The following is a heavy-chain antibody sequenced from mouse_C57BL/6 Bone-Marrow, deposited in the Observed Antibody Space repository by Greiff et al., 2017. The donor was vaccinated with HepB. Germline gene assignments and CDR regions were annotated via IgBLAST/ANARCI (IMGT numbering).Heavy chain of an antibody. J-gene: IGHJ1*03. CDR2: IYPGDGDT. D-gene: IGHD2-1*01. Sequence: QVQLQQSGPELVKPGASVKISCKASGYAFSSSWMNWVKQRPGKGLEWIGRIYPGDGDTNYNGKFKGKATLTADKSSSTAYMQLSSLTSEDSAVYVCARSRGNYGYFDVWGTGTTVTVSS. CDR1: GYAFSSSW. CDR3: ARSRGNYGYFDV. V-gene: IGHV1-82*01.